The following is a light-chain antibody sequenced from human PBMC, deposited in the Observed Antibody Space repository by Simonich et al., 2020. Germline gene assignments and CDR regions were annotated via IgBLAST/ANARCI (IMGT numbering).Light chain of an antibody. CDR2: KGS. CDR3: MQGTHWPPIT. J-gene: IGKJ5*01. Sequence: DVVMTQSPLSLPVTLGQPASISCRSSQSLVHSDGNTYLNWFQQRPGQSPRRLIYKGSNRDSGGPDRVSGSGSGTDFTLKSSRVEAEDVGVYYCMQGTHWPPITFGQGTRLEIK. V-gene: IGKV2-30*02. CDR1: QSLVHSDGNTY.